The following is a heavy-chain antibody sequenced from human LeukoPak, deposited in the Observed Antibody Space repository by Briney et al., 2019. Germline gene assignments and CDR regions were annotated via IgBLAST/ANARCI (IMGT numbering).Heavy chain of an antibody. Sequence: ASVKVSCKASGYTFTGYYMHWVRQAPGQGLEWMEWINPNSGGTNYAQKFQGRVTMTRDTSISTAYMELSRLRSDDTAVYYCARTWQYQLLLFDYWGQGTLVTVSS. CDR2: INPNSGGT. D-gene: IGHD2-2*01. J-gene: IGHJ4*02. CDR1: GYTFTGYY. CDR3: ARTWQYQLLLFDY. V-gene: IGHV1-2*02.